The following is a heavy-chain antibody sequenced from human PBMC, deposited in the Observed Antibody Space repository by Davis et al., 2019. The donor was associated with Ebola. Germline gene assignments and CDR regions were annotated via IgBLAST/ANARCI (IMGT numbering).Heavy chain of an antibody. D-gene: IGHD3-22*01. Sequence: PGGSLTLSCAASGFTFSSYAMSWVRQAPGKGLEWVSAISGSGGSTYYADSVKGRFTISRDNSKNTLYLQMNSLRAEDTAVYYCAKDEPYDSSGKGYFQHWGQGTLVTVSS. CDR2: ISGSGGST. CDR1: GFTFSSYA. J-gene: IGHJ1*01. V-gene: IGHV3-23*01. CDR3: AKDEPYDSSGKGYFQH.